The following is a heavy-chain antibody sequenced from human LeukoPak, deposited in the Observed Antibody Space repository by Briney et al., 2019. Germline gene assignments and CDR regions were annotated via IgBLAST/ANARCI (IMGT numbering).Heavy chain of an antibody. Sequence: GGSLRLSCAASGFTFSSYSMNWVRQAPGKGLEWVSSISSSSSYIYYADSVKGRFTISRDNAKNSLYLQMNSLRAEDTAVYYCARGIRYCSGGSCYSNFDYWGQGTLVTVSS. J-gene: IGHJ4*02. CDR2: ISSSSSYI. CDR1: GFTFSSYS. V-gene: IGHV3-21*01. CDR3: ARGIRYCSGGSCYSNFDY. D-gene: IGHD2-15*01.